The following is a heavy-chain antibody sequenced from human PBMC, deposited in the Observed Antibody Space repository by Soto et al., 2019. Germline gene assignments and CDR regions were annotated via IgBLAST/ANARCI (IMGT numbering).Heavy chain of an antibody. J-gene: IGHJ4*02. CDR1: AFSFSNYA. V-gene: IGHV3-23*01. D-gene: IGHD6-19*01. CDR2: VSAGGDDI. Sequence: GSLRLSCVGSAFSFSNYAMSWLRQTPGKGLEWISSVSAGGDDIHYAESVKGRFTISRDNSKATLFLQMNSVKADDTATYYCARGGSGWYPFDYWGQGTLVTVSS. CDR3: ARGGSGWYPFDY.